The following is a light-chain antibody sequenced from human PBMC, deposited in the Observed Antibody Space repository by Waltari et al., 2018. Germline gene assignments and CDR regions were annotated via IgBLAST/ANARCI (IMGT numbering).Light chain of an antibody. J-gene: IGKJ2*01. V-gene: IGKV3-11*01. CDR1: QSISTY. CDR2: DAF. Sequence: EIVLTQSPATLSLSPGEKVTLSCRASQSISTYLAWYQQRPGQSPRLLIYDAFNRATGVPTRFSGSVSGTDFTLTISSLESEDFAVYYCQQRSNWPPTFGQGTELEI. CDR3: QQRSNWPPT.